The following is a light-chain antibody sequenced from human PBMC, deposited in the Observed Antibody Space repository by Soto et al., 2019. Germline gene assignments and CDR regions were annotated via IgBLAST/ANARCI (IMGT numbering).Light chain of an antibody. V-gene: IGKV1-5*03. CDR3: KQYNNYSRT. J-gene: IGKJ1*01. Sequence: DIQMTQSPSTLSASVGDRVTITCRASQSISSWLAWYQQKPGKAPKLLIYKASSLESGVPSRFSGSGSGTEITLTVSSLQHDDFARYDCKQYNNYSRTFGQGTKVEIK. CDR1: QSISSW. CDR2: KAS.